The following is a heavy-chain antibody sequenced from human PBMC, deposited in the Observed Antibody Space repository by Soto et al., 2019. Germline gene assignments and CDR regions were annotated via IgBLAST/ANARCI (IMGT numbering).Heavy chain of an antibody. V-gene: IGHV3-23*01. Sequence: EVQLLESGGGLVQPGGSLRLSCAASGFTFSSYAMSWVRQAPGKGLEWVSAISGSGGTTYYADSVKGRFTFSRDNPKNTLYLQMNSLKAEDTAVYYCAKTASGWFSAFDIWGQGTMVPVSS. CDR1: GFTFSSYA. CDR2: ISGSGGTT. J-gene: IGHJ3*02. D-gene: IGHD6-13*01. CDR3: AKTASGWFSAFDI.